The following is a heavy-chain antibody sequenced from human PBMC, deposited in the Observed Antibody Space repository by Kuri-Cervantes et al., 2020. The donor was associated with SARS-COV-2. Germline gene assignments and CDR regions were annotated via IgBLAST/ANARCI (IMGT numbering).Heavy chain of an antibody. V-gene: IGHV3-33*08. D-gene: IGHD2-2*01. CDR3: ARGGDIVVVPAAIEFLRRFDP. J-gene: IGHJ5*02. CDR1: GFTFSSYG. Sequence: GESLKISCAASGFTFSSYGMHWVRQAPGKGLEWVAVIWYDGGNKYYADSVKGRFTTSRDNSKNTLYLQMNSLRAEDTAVYYCARGGDIVVVPAAIEFLRRFDPWGQGTLVTVSS. CDR2: IWYDGGNK.